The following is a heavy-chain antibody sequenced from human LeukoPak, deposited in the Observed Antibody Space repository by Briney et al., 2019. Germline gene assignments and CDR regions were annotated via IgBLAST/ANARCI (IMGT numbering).Heavy chain of an antibody. D-gene: IGHD3-22*01. CDR1: GGSITSSSYY. CDR3: ARRNYYDSSAYYGL. V-gene: IGHV4-39*01. CDR2: IYYSGST. Sequence: SETLSLTCTVSGGSITSSSYYWGWIRQPPGKGLEWIGNIYYSGSTYYNPSLKSRVTMSVDTSKNQFSLKLSSATAADTAVYYCARRNYYDSSAYYGLWGQGTLVTVSS. J-gene: IGHJ4*02.